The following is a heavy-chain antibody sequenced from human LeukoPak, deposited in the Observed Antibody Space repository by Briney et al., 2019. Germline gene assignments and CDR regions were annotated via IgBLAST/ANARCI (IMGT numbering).Heavy chain of an antibody. J-gene: IGHJ4*02. D-gene: IGHD3-22*01. CDR3: AKVAEYYERSYVRNHSSLDY. V-gene: IGHV1-18*01. CDR1: GYTFTSYG. Sequence: ASVKVSCKASGYTFTSYGISWVREAPGQGLECMGWISAYNGNTNYAQKLQGRVTMTTDTSTSTAYMELRRLSSDDTAVYTSAKVAEYYERSYVRNHSSLDYWGQGTLVTVSS. CDR2: ISAYNGNT.